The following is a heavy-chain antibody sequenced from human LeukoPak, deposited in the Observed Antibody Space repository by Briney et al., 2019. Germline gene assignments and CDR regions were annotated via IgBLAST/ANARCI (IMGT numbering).Heavy chain of an antibody. V-gene: IGHV4-39*07. CDR3: TTDWGSGWYVSPDY. CDR1: GGSISSSSYY. Sequence: SSETLSLTCTVSGGSISSSSYYWGWIRQPPGKGLEWIGSIYYSGSTYYNPSLKSRVTISVDTSKNQFSLKLSSVTAEDTAVYYCTTDWGSGWYVSPDYWGQGTLVTVSS. D-gene: IGHD6-19*01. CDR2: IYYSGST. J-gene: IGHJ4*02.